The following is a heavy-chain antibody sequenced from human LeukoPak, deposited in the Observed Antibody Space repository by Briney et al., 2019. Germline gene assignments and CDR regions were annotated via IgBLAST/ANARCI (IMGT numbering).Heavy chain of an antibody. CDR1: GFSFSSCA. V-gene: IGHV3-23*01. CDR3: AKDGNWARFED. J-gene: IGHJ4*02. D-gene: IGHD7-27*01. Sequence: GGSLRLSCAASGFSFSSCAMSWVRQAPGKGLEWVSGVSGSGGSTFYADSVKGRFTISRDNSKNMVWLQINSPTAEDTATYYCAKDGNWARFEDWGQGTLVTVSS. CDR2: VSGSGGST.